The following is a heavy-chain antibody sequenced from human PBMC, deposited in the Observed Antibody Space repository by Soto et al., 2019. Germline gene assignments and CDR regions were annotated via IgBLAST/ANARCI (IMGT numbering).Heavy chain of an antibody. CDR3: ARGFRNGFNV. CDR1: GFTFSGYS. J-gene: IGHJ6*02. V-gene: IGHV3-21*01. D-gene: IGHD2-8*01. CDR2: ISGPSIYI. Sequence: EVQLGESGGGLVKPGGSLRLSCVASGFTFSGYSINCVRQAPGKGLEWVSDISGPSIYIYYADSVKGRFTISRDNAKSAVYLQMNSLRAEDTAVYYCARGFRNGFNVWGQGTTVSVSS.